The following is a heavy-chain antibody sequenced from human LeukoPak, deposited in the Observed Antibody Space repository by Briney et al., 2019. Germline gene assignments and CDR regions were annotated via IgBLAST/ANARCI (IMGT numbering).Heavy chain of an antibody. J-gene: IGHJ4*02. V-gene: IGHV3-30*03. CDR2: ISYDGSNK. D-gene: IGHD2-2*01. CDR3: ARDRRCSSTSCHLDY. Sequence: GGSLRLPCAASGFTFSSYSMNWVRQAPGKGLEWVAVISYDGSNKYYADSVKGRFTISRDNSKNTLYLQMNSLRAEDTAVYYCARDRRCSSTSCHLDYWGQGTLVTVSS. CDR1: GFTFSSYS.